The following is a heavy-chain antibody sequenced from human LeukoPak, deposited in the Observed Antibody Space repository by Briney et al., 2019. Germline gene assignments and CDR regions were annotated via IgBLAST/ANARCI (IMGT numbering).Heavy chain of an antibody. CDR2: IYHSGST. CDR3: ASAGIAAAGTPYYFDY. CDR1: GGSFSGYY. J-gene: IGHJ4*02. Sequence: SSETLSLTCAVYGGSFSGYYWSWIRQPPGKGLEWIGYIYHSGSTYYNPSLKSRVTISVDRSKNQFSLKLSSVTAADTAVYYCASAGIAAAGTPYYFDYWGQGTLVTVSS. D-gene: IGHD6-13*01. V-gene: IGHV4-34*01.